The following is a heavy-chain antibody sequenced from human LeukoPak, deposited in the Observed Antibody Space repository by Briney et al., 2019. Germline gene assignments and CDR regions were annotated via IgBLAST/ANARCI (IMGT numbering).Heavy chain of an antibody. Sequence: SSETLSLTCAVYGGSFSGYYWSWIRQPPGKGLEWIGEINHSGSTNYNPSLKSRVTISVDTSKNQFSLKLSSVPAADTAVYYCARGKVGGYAILRGYYYYYYMDVWGKGTTVTVSS. CDR1: GGSFSGYY. D-gene: IGHD2-8*01. V-gene: IGHV4-34*01. CDR3: ARGKVGGYAILRGYYYYYYMDV. CDR2: INHSGST. J-gene: IGHJ6*03.